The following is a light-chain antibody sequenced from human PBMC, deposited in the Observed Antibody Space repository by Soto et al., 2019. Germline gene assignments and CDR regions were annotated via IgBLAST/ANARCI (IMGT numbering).Light chain of an antibody. Sequence: DIVMTQSPLSLPVTPGEPASISCRSSQSLLHSNGNKYLVWYLQKPGQSPQLLIYLSSNRASGAPDRVTGSGSATDFTLKSTRVEAEDVGTYYRMQGLQTPITFGQGTRLEIK. CDR1: QSLLHSNGNKY. CDR3: MQGLQTPIT. CDR2: LSS. J-gene: IGKJ5*01. V-gene: IGKV2-28*01.